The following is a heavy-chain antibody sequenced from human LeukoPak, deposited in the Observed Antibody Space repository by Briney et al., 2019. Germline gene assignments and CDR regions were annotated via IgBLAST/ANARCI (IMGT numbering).Heavy chain of an antibody. CDR1: GYTFTGYY. V-gene: IGHV1-2*02. D-gene: IGHD1-26*01. CDR2: INPNSGGT. J-gene: IGHJ4*02. Sequence: GASVKVSCKASGYTFTGYYMHWVRQAPGQGLEWMGWINPNSGGTNYAQKFQGRVTMTRDTSISTAYMELSGLRSDDTAVYYCAGPIVGATAEFDYWGQGTLVTVSS. CDR3: AGPIVGATAEFDY.